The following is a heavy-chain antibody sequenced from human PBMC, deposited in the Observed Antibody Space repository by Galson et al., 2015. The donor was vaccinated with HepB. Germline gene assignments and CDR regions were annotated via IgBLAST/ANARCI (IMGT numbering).Heavy chain of an antibody. CDR1: GFTFSHYG. CDR3: AKGYDSTGYYSFDY. J-gene: IGHJ4*02. D-gene: IGHD3-9*01. V-gene: IGHV3-30*18. Sequence: SLRLSCAASGFTFSHYGMHWVRQAPGKGLGWVTVVSYDGNLDHYAESVKGRFTISRDNSRNTLYLQMNSLRAEDTAVYFCAKGYDSTGYYSFDYWGQGTLVTVSA. CDR2: VSYDGNLD.